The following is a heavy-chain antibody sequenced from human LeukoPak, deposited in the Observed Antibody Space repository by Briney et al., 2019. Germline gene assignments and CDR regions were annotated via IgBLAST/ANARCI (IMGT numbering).Heavy chain of an antibody. CDR1: GFTFSSYW. V-gene: IGHV3-7*03. CDR2: IKQDGSEE. D-gene: IGHD1-1*01. CDR3: ARDGPYNWNDGHYYYGMDV. Sequence: GGSLRLSCAASGFTFSSYWMSWVRQAPGKGLEWVANIKQDGSEEYYVDSVKGRFTISRDNAKNSLYLQMNSLRAEDTAVYYCARDGPYNWNDGHYYYGMDVWGKGTTVTVSS. J-gene: IGHJ6*04.